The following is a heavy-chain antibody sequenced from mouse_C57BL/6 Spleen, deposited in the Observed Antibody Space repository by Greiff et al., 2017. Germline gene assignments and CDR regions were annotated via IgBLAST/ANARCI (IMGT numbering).Heavy chain of an antibody. D-gene: IGHD1-1*01. CDR3: ARYYYCSSSWFAY. Sequence: QVQLQQPGAELVMPGASVKLSCKASGYTFTSYWMHWVKQRPGQGLEWIGEIDPSDSYTNYNQKFKGKSTLTVDKSSSTAYMQLSSLTSEDTAVYYWARYYYCSSSWFAYWGQGTLVTVAA. V-gene: IGHV1-69*01. J-gene: IGHJ3*01. CDR1: GYTFTSYW. CDR2: IDPSDSYT.